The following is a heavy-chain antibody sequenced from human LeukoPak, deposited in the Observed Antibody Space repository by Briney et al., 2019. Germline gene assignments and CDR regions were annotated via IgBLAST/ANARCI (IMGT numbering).Heavy chain of an antibody. CDR3: ARGGSGWYYWYFDL. D-gene: IGHD6-19*01. V-gene: IGHV1-2*06. CDR2: INPNSGGT. CDR1: GYTFTGYY. Sequence: VASVKVSCKASGYTFTGYYMHWVRQAPGQGLEWMGRINPNSGGTNYAQKFQGRVTMTRDTSISTAYVELSRLRSDDTAVYYCARGGSGWYYWYFDLWGRGTLVTVSS. J-gene: IGHJ2*01.